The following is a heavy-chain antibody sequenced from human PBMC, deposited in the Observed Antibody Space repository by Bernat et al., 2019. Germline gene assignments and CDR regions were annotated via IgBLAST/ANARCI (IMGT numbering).Heavy chain of an antibody. CDR1: GYTFTSYG. J-gene: IGHJ4*02. V-gene: IGHV1-18*01. Sequence: QVQLVQSGAEVKKPGASVKVSCNASGYTFTSYGISWVRQAPGQGLEWMGWISAYNGNTNYAQKLQGRVTMTRDTSRRTAYMELRSLKADDTAVYYCARDNREVAVAGTTDYWGQGTLVTVSS. CDR2: ISAYNGNT. CDR3: ARDNREVAVAGTTDY. D-gene: IGHD6-19*01.